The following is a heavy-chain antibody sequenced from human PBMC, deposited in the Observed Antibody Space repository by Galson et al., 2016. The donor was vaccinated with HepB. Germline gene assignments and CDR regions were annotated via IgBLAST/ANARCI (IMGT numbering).Heavy chain of an antibody. Sequence: CAISGDSVSSNSAAWNWIRQSPSRGLEWLGRTYYRSKWYNDYAVSVKSRITINQNTSKNQFTLQLNSVTPEDTAVYYCARGPRAYFDFWGQGTLVTVSS. J-gene: IGHJ4*02. CDR1: GDSVSSNSAA. CDR2: TYYRSKWYN. CDR3: ARGPRAYFDF. V-gene: IGHV6-1*01.